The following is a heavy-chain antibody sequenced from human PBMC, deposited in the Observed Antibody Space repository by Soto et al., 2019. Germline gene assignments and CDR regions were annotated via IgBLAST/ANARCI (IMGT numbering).Heavy chain of an antibody. V-gene: IGHV4-59*01. CDR3: ARVTGIKDRGVLAFDI. Sequence: SETLSLTCTVSGGSISSYYWSWIRQPPGKGLEWIGYIYYSGSTNYNPSLKSRVTISVDTSKNQFSLKLSSVTAADTAVYYCARVTGIKDRGVLAFDIWGQGTMVTVSS. D-gene: IGHD1-20*01. CDR1: GGSISSYY. CDR2: IYYSGST. J-gene: IGHJ3*02.